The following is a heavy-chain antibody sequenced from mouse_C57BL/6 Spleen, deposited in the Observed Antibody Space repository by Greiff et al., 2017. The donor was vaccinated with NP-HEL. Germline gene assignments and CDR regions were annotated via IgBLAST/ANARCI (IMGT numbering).Heavy chain of an antibody. CDR2: ISYDGSN. CDR3: ARTGVYYGSSRYFDV. CDR1: GYSITSGYY. D-gene: IGHD1-1*01. V-gene: IGHV3-6*01. J-gene: IGHJ1*03. Sequence: DVQLQESGPGLVKPSQSLSLTCSVTGYSITSGYYWNWIRQFPGNKLEWMGYISYDGSNNYNPSLKNRISITRDTSKNQFFLKLNSLTNEETATYYCARTGVYYGSSRYFDVWGTGTTVTVSS.